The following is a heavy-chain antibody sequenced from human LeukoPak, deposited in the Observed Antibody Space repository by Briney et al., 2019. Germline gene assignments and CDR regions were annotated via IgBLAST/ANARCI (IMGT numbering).Heavy chain of an antibody. CDR1: GGSFSGYY. Sequence: PSETLPLTCAVYGGSFSGYYWSWIRQPPGKGLEWIGEINHSGSTNYNPSLKSRVTMSVDTSKNQFSLKLSSVTAADTAVYYCARIKTAEYYYYYMDVWGKGTTVTVSS. CDR3: ARIKTAEYYYYYMDV. D-gene: IGHD2-2*01. CDR2: INHSGST. V-gene: IGHV4-34*01. J-gene: IGHJ6*03.